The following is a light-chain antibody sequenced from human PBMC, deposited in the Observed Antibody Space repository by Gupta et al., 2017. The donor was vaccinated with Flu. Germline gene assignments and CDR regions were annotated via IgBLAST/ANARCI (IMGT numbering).Light chain of an antibody. Sequence: EIVLTQSLGTLSLSPGERATLSCRASQSINNFYLAWYQQKPGQPPRLLIYAASSRATGIPDRFSGSGSGTDFTLTIRRLEPEDFAVYYCQQYGNSLTFGGGTKVEIK. CDR1: QSINNFY. J-gene: IGKJ4*01. CDR2: AAS. V-gene: IGKV3-20*01. CDR3: QQYGNSLT.